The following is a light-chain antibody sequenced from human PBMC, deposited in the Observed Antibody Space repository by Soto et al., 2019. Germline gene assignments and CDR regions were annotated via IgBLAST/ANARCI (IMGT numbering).Light chain of an antibody. V-gene: IGLV2-14*01. J-gene: IGLJ3*02. CDR1: GSDVGNYNY. CDR3: SSYRNDTTLWV. Sequence: QSVLTQPASVSGSPGQSITISCTGTGSDVGNYNYVSWYQQHPGKVPKLLIYGVSNRPSGVSNRFSASKSGNVASLTISGLLAEDEADYYCSSYRNDTTLWVFGGGTQLTVL. CDR2: GVS.